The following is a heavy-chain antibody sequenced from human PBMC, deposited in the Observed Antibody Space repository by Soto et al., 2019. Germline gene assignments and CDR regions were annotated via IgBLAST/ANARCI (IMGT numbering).Heavy chain of an antibody. V-gene: IGHV4-34*01. CDR3: ARGLRYSGMDV. Sequence: WETLSLTCAVHRGAFNANSWTWIRQPPGKGLEWMGEIDHSGSTTYNPSLKRRITTSVDTSKNQSSHNVCSMTAADTAVYYCARGLRYSGMDVWGQGTTVTVSS. J-gene: IGHJ6*02. CDR1: RGAFNANS. CDR2: IDHSGST.